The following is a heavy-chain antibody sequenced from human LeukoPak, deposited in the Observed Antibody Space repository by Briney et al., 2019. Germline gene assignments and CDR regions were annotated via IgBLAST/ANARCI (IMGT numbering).Heavy chain of an antibody. V-gene: IGHV3-20*04. CDR2: INWNGGST. CDR3: ARDDYNYFAWD. CDR1: GFTFDDYG. J-gene: IGHJ4*02. D-gene: IGHD5-24*01. Sequence: GGSLRLSCAASGFTFDDYGMSWVRQAPGKGLEWVSGINWNGGSTGYADSVKGRFTISGDNAKNSLYLQMNSLRAEDTALYYCARDDYNYFAWDWGQGTLVTVSS.